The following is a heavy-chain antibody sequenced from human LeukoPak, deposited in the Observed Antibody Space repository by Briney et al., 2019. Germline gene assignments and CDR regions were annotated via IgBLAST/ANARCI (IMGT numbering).Heavy chain of an antibody. CDR3: ARDMSGLLSGYSFYFDY. CDR2: ISSSSSTI. Sequence: GGSLRLSCAASGFTFSSYSMNWVRQAPGKGLEWVSYISSSSSTIYYADSVKGRFTISRDNAKNSLYLQMNSLRAEDTAVYYCARDMSGLLSGYSFYFDYWGQGTLVTVSS. CDR1: GFTFSSYS. V-gene: IGHV3-48*01. J-gene: IGHJ4*02. D-gene: IGHD3-22*01.